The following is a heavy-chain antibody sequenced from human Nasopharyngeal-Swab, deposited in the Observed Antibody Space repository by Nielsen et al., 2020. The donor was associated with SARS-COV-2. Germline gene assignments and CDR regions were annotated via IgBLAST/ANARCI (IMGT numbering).Heavy chain of an antibody. CDR3: ARRSGYSYGYALDN. CDR2: IYHSGST. Sequence: RQAPGKGLEWIASIYHSGSTYYNPSLRSRVTILVDTSKNQFSLKLYSVTAADTAIYYCARRSGYSYGYALDNWGPGTLVTSPQ. J-gene: IGHJ4*02. V-gene: IGHV4-38-2*01. D-gene: IGHD5-18*01.